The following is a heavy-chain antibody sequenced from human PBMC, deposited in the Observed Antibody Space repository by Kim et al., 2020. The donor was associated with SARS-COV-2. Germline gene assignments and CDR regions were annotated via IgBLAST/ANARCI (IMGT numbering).Heavy chain of an antibody. CDR2: ISYDGSNK. CDR3: ARSDIVVVQWSEFDY. Sequence: GGSLRLSCAASGFTFSSYAMHWVRQAPGKGLEWVAVISYDGSNKYYADSVKGRFTISRDNSKNTLYLQMNSLRAEDTAVYYCARSDIVVVQWSEFDYWG. D-gene: IGHD2-2*01. CDR1: GFTFSSYA. V-gene: IGHV3-30-3*01. J-gene: IGHJ4*01.